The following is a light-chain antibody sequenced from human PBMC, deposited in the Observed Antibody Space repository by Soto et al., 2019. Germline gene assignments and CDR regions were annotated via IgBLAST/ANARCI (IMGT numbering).Light chain of an antibody. CDR1: SSDVGGYNY. V-gene: IGLV2-14*01. Sequence: QSVLTQPASVSGSPGQSITISCTGTSSDVGGYNYVSWYQQHPGKAPKLIIYVVSSRPSGVSNRFSGSKSGNTASLTISGLQAEDEADYYCSSYTRGSTLVVFGGGTQLTVL. CDR2: VVS. J-gene: IGLJ2*01. CDR3: SSYTRGSTLVV.